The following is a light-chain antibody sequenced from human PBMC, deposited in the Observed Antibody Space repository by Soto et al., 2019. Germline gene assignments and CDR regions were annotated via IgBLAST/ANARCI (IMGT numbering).Light chain of an antibody. J-gene: IGLJ3*02. Sequence: QSALTQPASVSGSPGQSITISCSGTTNDAGGYNYVSWYQQHPGKAPKLLIYGVTDRPSGVSSRFSGSKSGNAASLTISGLQAEDEGDYYCSSYTSSYTWVFGGGTQLTVL. CDR1: TNDAGGYNY. V-gene: IGLV2-14*03. CDR3: SSYTSSYTWV. CDR2: GVT.